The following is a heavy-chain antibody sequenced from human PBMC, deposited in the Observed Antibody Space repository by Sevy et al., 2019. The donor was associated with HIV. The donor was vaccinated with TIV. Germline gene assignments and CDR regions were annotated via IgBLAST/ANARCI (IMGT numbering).Heavy chain of an antibody. CDR1: GFTFSDHY. D-gene: IGHD6-13*01. CDR2: IRNKADSYTT. J-gene: IGHJ4*02. CDR3: ATHAGIAVAGRVFDY. V-gene: IGHV3-72*01. Sequence: GGSLRLSCAASGFTFSDHYMEWVRQAPGKRLEWVGRIRNKADSYTTEYAASVKGRFTISRDDSKNSLYLLMNSLKTDDTAVYYCATHAGIAVAGRVFDYWGQGTLVTVSS.